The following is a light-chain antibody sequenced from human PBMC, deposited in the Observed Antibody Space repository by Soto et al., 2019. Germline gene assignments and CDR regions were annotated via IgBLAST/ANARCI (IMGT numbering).Light chain of an antibody. CDR3: QQYGASPWT. J-gene: IGKJ1*01. V-gene: IGKV3-20*01. CDR2: DTS. Sequence: EIVLTQSPVTLSLSPGEGATLSFRASQSVSSKLAWYQQKPGQAPRLLIYDTSTRATGIPDRFSGSGSGTDFTLTISRLEPEDFVVYHCQQYGASPWTFGQGTKVDIK. CDR1: QSVSSK.